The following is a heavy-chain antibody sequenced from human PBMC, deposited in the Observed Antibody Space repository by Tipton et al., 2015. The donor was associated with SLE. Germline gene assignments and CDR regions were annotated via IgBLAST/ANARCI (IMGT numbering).Heavy chain of an antibody. V-gene: IGHV3-23*03. CDR3: ARDWRDDYNHDGFDI. CDR1: GFRFASYS. CDR2: IHSDGSSP. J-gene: IGHJ3*02. D-gene: IGHD5-24*01. Sequence: SLRLSCAASGFRFASYSMSWVRQAPGKGLEWVSIIHSDGSSPFYADSVKGRFSISRDDSKSTVYLQMYSLRAEDTAVYYCARDWRDDYNHDGFDIWGQETMVTVSS.